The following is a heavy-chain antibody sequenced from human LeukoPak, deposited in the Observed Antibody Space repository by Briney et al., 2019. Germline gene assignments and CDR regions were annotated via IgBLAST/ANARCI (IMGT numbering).Heavy chain of an antibody. J-gene: IGHJ5*02. Sequence: SQTLSLTCTVSSGSISSYYWSWIRQPPGKGLEWIGYIYYSGSTNYNPSLKSRVTISVDTSKNQFSLKLSSVTAADTAVYYCARTYGDYGNWFDPWGQGTLVTVSS. V-gene: IGHV4-59*01. CDR3: ARTYGDYGNWFDP. D-gene: IGHD4-17*01. CDR2: IYYSGST. CDR1: SGSISSYY.